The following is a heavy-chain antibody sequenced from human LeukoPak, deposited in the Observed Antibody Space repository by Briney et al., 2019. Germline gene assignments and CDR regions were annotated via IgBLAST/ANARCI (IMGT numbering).Heavy chain of an antibody. D-gene: IGHD1-26*01. CDR1: GYAFTSYY. Sequence: ASVKVSCKASGYAFTSYYMHWVRQAPGQGLEWMGIINPSGGSTHSAQKFQGRVTMTRDTSTSTVYMELSSLRSEDTAVYYCARDQRGNSGSYAYWGQGTLVTVSS. J-gene: IGHJ4*02. CDR3: ARDQRGNSGSYAY. V-gene: IGHV1-46*01. CDR2: INPSGGST.